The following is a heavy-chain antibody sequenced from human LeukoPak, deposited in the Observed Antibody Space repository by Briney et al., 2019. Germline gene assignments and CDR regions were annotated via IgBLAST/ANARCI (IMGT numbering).Heavy chain of an antibody. Sequence: SETLSLTCTVSGGSLSSYYWSWIRQPPGKGLEWIGYMYYSGSTNYNPSLTSRVTISVDTSKNQFSLTLSSVTAADTAVYYCARVYYSSSYYYWYFDLWGRGTLVTVSS. CDR3: ARVYYSSSYYYWYFDL. J-gene: IGHJ2*01. D-gene: IGHD6-13*01. V-gene: IGHV4-59*01. CDR1: GGSLSSYY. CDR2: MYYSGST.